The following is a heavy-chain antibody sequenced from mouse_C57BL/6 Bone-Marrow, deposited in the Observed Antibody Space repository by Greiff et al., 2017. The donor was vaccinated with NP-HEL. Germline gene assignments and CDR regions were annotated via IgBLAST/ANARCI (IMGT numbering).Heavy chain of an antibody. CDR2: IDPGSGGT. J-gene: IGHJ2*01. D-gene: IGHD1-1*01. Sequence: QVQLKQPGAELVKPGASVKLSCKASGFTFTSYWMHWVKQTPGRGLEWIGWIDPGSGGTKYTETFKSQATLTIDKPSSTADMQLSSLTSEDSAVYYCAGESYYYGSSPRFDYWGQGTTLTVSA. CDR1: GFTFTSYW. CDR3: AGESYYYGSSPRFDY. V-gene: IGHV1-72*01.